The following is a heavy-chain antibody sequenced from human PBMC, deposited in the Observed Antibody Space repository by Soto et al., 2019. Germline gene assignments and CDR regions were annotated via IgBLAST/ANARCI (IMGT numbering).Heavy chain of an antibody. J-gene: IGHJ5*02. CDR2: IYYSGST. CDR3: ARVGENWFDP. CDR1: GGSISRGGYY. D-gene: IGHD3-10*01. V-gene: IGHV4-31*03. Sequence: SSETLSLTCTVSGGSISRGGYYWSWIRQHPGKGLEWIGYIYYSGSTYYNPSLKSRVTISVDTSKNQFSLKLSSVTAADTAVYYCARVGENWFDPWGQGTLVTVSS.